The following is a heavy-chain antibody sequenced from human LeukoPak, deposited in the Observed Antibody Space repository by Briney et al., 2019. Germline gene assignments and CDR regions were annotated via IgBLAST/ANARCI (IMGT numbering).Heavy chain of an antibody. CDR2: INPSGGST. V-gene: IGHV1-46*01. J-gene: IGHJ6*02. CDR1: GYTFTSYY. CDR3: ARDRLVGATTAYYYYGMDV. Sequence: ASVKVSCKASGYTFTSYYMHWVRQAPGQGLEWMGLINPSGGSTSYAQKFQGRVTMTRDTSTSTVYMELSSLRSEDTAVYYCARDRLVGATTAYYYYGMDVWGQGTTVTVSS. D-gene: IGHD1-26*01.